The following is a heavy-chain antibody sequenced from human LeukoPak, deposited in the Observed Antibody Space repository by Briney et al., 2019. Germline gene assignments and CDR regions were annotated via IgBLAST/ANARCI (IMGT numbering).Heavy chain of an antibody. CDR1: GFTFSSYW. CDR2: IKQDGSEK. CDR3: ARAKQYYDSWSGYYYFDY. V-gene: IGHV3-7*01. Sequence: GGSLRLSCAASGFTFSSYWMSWVRQAPGKGLEWVANIKQDGSEKYYVDSVEGRFTISRDNAKNSLYLQMNSLRAEDTAVYYCARAKQYYDSWSGYYYFDYWGQGTLVTVSS. J-gene: IGHJ4*02. D-gene: IGHD3-3*01.